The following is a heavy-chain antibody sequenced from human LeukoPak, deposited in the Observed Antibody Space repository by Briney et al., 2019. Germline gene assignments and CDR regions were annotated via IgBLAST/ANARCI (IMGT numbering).Heavy chain of an antibody. CDR3: ARGFRDTAMFLDY. D-gene: IGHD5-18*01. Sequence: GGSLRLSCAASGFTFSSYDMNWVRQAPGKGLEWISAISGSGSHVYYAASVRGRFTISRDNAENSLYLQLNTMRAEDTAVYYCARGFRDTAMFLDYWGQGTLVTVSS. CDR2: ISGSGSHV. J-gene: IGHJ4*02. V-gene: IGHV3-48*03. CDR1: GFTFSSYD.